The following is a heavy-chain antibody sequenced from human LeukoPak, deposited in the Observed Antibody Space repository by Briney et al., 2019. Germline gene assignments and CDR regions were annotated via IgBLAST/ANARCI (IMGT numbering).Heavy chain of an antibody. J-gene: IGHJ4*02. CDR2: IYYSGNT. CDR3: TRQTGSGLFILP. Sequence: SETLSLTCTVSGGSISSSSYYWGWIRQPPGKGLEWIGSIYYSGNTYYNASLKSQVSISIDTSKNQFSLRLTSVTAADTAVYYCTRQTGSGLFILPGGQGTLVTVSS. CDR1: GGSISSSSYY. V-gene: IGHV4-39*01. D-gene: IGHD3/OR15-3a*01.